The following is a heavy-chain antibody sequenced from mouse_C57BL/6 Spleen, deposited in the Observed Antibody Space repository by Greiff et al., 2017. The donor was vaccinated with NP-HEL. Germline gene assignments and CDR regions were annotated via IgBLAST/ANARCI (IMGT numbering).Heavy chain of an antibody. CDR3: ARRTGNYAMDY. Sequence: EVQLQQSGPGLVKPSQSLSLTCSVTGYSITSGYYWNWIRQFPGNKLEWMGYISYDGSNNYNPSLKNRISITRDTSKNQFFLKLNSVTTEDTATYYCARRTGNYAMDYWGQGTSVTVSS. J-gene: IGHJ4*01. D-gene: IGHD4-1*01. V-gene: IGHV3-6*01. CDR2: ISYDGSN. CDR1: GYSITSGYY.